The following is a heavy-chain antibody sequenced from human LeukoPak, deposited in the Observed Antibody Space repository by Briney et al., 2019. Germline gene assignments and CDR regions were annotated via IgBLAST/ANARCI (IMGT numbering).Heavy chain of an antibody. CDR3: ARDSSAMLRGCSDY. J-gene: IGHJ4*02. D-gene: IGHD3-10*01. V-gene: IGHV3-48*03. CDR2: IDATGDTI. Sequence: GGSLRLSCAASGFTFSSYEFNWVRQAPGKGLQWISYIDATGDTIFYSDSVRGRFTISRDNTRNSLLLQMNSLRAEDTAVYYCARDSSAMLRGCSDYWGLGTLVTVSS. CDR1: GFTFSSYE.